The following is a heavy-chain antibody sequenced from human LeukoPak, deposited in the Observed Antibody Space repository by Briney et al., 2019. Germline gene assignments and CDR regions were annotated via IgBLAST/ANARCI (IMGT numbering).Heavy chain of an antibody. Sequence: GGSLRLSCAASGFTFSSYAMSWVRQAPGKGLEWVSAISGSGGSTYYADSVKGRFTISRDNSENTLYLQMNSLRAEDTAVYYCANLDYGDQRGRIDYWGQGTLVTVSS. CDR3: ANLDYGDQRGRIDY. J-gene: IGHJ4*02. V-gene: IGHV3-23*01. CDR2: ISGSGGST. CDR1: GFTFSSYA. D-gene: IGHD4-17*01.